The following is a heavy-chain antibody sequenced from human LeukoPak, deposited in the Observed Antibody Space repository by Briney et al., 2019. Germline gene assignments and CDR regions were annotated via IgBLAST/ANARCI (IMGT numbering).Heavy chain of an antibody. V-gene: IGHV4-61*02. J-gene: IGHJ4*02. D-gene: IGHD5-24*01. CDR1: GGSISSGSYY. CDR2: IYTSGST. Sequence: SETLSLTCTVSGGSISSGSYYWSWIRQPAGKGLEWIGRIYTSGSTNYNPSLKSRVTISVDTSMNQFSLKLSSVTAADTAVYYCATTLEMATTRQDYWGQGTLVTVSS. CDR3: ATTLEMATTRQDY.